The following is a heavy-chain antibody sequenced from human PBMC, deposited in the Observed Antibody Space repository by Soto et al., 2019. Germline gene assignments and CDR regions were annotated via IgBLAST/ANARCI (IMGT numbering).Heavy chain of an antibody. D-gene: IGHD2-15*01. Sequence: ASVKVSCKASGGTFSSYAISWVRQAPGQGLEWMGGIIPIFGTANYAQKFQGRVTITADESTSTAYMELSSLRSEDTAVYYCARGEIGYCSGGSCYSGPMFYYYYYGMDVWGQGTTVTVSS. CDR3: ARGEIGYCSGGSCYSGPMFYYYYYGMDV. CDR2: IIPIFGTA. J-gene: IGHJ6*02. V-gene: IGHV1-69*13. CDR1: GGTFSSYA.